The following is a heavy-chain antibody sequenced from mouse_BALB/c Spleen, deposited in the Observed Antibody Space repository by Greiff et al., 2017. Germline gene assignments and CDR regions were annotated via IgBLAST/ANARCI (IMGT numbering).Heavy chain of an antibody. J-gene: IGHJ3*01. CDR3: AVRRGENPWFAY. V-gene: IGHV1-39*01. CDR1: GYSFTGYN. Sequence: VQLKESGPGLEKPGASVKISCKASGYSFTGYNMNWVRQSNGKSLEWIGNIDPYYGGTSYNQKFKGKATLTVDKSSSTAYMQLKSLTSEDSAVYYLAVRRGENPWFAYWGQGTLVTVSA. CDR2: IDPYYGGT.